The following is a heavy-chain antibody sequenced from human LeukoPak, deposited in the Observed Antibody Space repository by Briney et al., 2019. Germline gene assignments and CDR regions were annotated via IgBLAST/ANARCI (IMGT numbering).Heavy chain of an antibody. D-gene: IGHD6-19*01. CDR2: INPNSGGT. J-gene: IGHJ4*02. CDR3: ARDGEVAGWSTVFDY. CDR1: GYTFTGYY. V-gene: IGHV1-2*02. Sequence: ASVKVSCKASGYTFTGYYMHWVRQAPGQGLEWMEWINPNSGGTNYAQKFQGRVTMTRDTSISTAYMELSRRRSDDPAVYYCARDGEVAGWSTVFDYWGQGTLVTVSS.